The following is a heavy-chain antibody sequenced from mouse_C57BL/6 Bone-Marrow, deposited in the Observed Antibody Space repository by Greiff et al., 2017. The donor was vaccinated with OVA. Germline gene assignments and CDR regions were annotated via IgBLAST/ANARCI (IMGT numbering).Heavy chain of an antibody. D-gene: IGHD1-1*02. J-gene: IGHJ2*01. CDR2: INPGSGGT. CDR3: ARSEWYYFDY. Sequence: VQLQQSGAELVRPGTSVKVSCKASGYAFTNYLIEWVKQRPGQGLAWIGVINPGSGGTNYNEKFKGKATLTADKSSSTAYMQLSSLTSEDSAVYFCARSEWYYFDYWGQGTTLTVSS. CDR1: GYAFTNYL. V-gene: IGHV1-54*01.